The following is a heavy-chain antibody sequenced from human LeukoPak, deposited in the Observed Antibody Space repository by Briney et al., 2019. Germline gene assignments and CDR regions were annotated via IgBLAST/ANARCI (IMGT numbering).Heavy chain of an antibody. CDR2: ISSSSSYI. CDR3: ANCPSGSGYGYLDL. D-gene: IGHD5-12*01. CDR1: GFTFSSYS. J-gene: IGHJ4*02. V-gene: IGHV3-21*01. Sequence: GSLRLSCAASGFTFSSYSMNWVRQAPGKGLEWVSSISSSSSYIYYADSVKGRFTISRDNAKNSLYLQMNSLRAEDTAVYYCANCPSGSGYGYLDLWGQGALVTVSS.